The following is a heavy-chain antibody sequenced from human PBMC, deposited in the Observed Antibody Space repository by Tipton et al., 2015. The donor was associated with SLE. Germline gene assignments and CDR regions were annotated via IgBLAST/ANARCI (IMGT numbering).Heavy chain of an antibody. CDR2: IYHSGST. Sequence: GLVKPSETLSLTCAVSGYSISSGYYWGWIRQPPGKGLEWIGSIYHSGSTYYNPSLKSRVTISVDTSKNQFSLKLSSVTAADTAVYNCARCSIAAAEAFDIWGQGTMVTVSS. CDR1: GYSISSGYY. CDR3: ARCSIAAAEAFDI. J-gene: IGHJ3*02. D-gene: IGHD6-13*01. V-gene: IGHV4-38-2*01.